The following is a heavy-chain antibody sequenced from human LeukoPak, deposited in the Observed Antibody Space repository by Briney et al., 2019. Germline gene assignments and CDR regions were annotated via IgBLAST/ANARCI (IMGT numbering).Heavy chain of an antibody. CDR1: GGSFSGYY. CDR3: ATFYYYDSSGYYSPHFDY. J-gene: IGHJ4*02. Sequence: SETLSLTCAVYGGSFSGYYWSWIRQPPGKGLEWIGEINHSGSTNYNPSLKSRVTISVDTSKNQFSLKLSSVTAADTAVYYCATFYYYDSSGYYSPHFDYWGQGALVTVSS. CDR2: INHSGST. D-gene: IGHD3-22*01. V-gene: IGHV4-34*01.